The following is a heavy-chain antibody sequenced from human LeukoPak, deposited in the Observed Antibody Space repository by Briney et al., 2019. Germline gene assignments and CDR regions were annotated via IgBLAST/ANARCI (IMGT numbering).Heavy chain of an antibody. J-gene: IGHJ4*02. CDR3: ARDGQGGFLDC. CDR1: GYSSNTYW. Sequence: GGSLRLSCAASGYSSNTYWMSWVRQAPGKGLEWVANIREDGIRKDYVDSVKGRFTISRDNAKNSVYLQLSSLRAEDTAVYYCARDGQGGFLDCWGQGTPITVSS. D-gene: IGHD3-10*01. V-gene: IGHV3-7*03. CDR2: IREDGIRK.